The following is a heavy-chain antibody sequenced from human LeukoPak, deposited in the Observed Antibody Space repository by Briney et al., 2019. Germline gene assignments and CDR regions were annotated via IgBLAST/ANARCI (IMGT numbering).Heavy chain of an antibody. CDR3: ARDVYYDYVWGSYRYDAFDI. CDR1: EFTFSSYS. D-gene: IGHD3-16*02. J-gene: IGHJ3*02. CDR2: ISSSSIYI. Sequence: GGFLRLSCAASEFTFSSYSMNWVRQAPGKGLEWVSSISSSSIYIYYADSVKGRFTISRDNAKNSLFLHMNSLRAEDTAVYYCARDVYYDYVWGSYRYDAFDIWGQGTMVTVSS. V-gene: IGHV3-21*01.